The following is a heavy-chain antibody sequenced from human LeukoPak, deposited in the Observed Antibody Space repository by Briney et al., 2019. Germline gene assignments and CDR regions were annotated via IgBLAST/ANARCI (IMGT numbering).Heavy chain of an antibody. Sequence: SETLSLTCTVAGGSMSSYYWSWIRQPPGKGLEWIGYIHYSGSTNYNPSLNSRVSISIDTSKNQFSLRLSSVTAADTAVYYCARRVWVGAPTLIRGRHLDYWGQGTLVTVSS. D-gene: IGHD1-26*01. CDR1: GGSMSSYY. V-gene: IGHV4-59*08. CDR2: IHYSGST. J-gene: IGHJ4*02. CDR3: ARRVWVGAPTLIRGRHLDY.